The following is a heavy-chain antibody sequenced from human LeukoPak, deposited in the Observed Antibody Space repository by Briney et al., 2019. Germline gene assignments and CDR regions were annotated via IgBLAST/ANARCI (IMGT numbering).Heavy chain of an antibody. V-gene: IGHV4-39*01. CDR3: ARVVVVVTTWVFPYFDY. Sequence: PSETLSLTCTVSGGSISSSSYYWGWIRQPPGKGLEWIGSIYYSGSTYYSPSLKSRVTISVDTSENQFSLKLSSVTAADTAVYCCARVVVVVTTWVFPYFDYWGQGTLVTVSS. CDR1: GGSISSSSYY. J-gene: IGHJ4*02. CDR2: IYYSGST. D-gene: IGHD2-15*01.